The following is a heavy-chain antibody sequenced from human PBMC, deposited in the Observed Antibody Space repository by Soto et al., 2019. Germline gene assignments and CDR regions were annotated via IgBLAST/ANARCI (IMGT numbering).Heavy chain of an antibody. CDR1: GFTFSTSA. CDR2: ISSDGSNQ. Sequence: ESGGGVVQPGRSLRLSCAASGFTFSTSAIHWVRQAPGKGLEWVAVISSDGSNQSYADYVRGRFTVSRENSKKTIYLQMNRLRAEDTAVYYCERQYCSSTRCYLYYYAMDVWGQGTKVTVSS. CDR3: ERQYCSSTRCYLYYYAMDV. J-gene: IGHJ6*02. D-gene: IGHD2-2*01. V-gene: IGHV3-30-3*01.